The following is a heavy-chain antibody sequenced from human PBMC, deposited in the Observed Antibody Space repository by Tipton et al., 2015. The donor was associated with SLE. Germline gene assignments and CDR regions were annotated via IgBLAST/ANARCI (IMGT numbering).Heavy chain of an antibody. J-gene: IGHJ6*02. V-gene: IGHV4-39*07. CDR3: ARPGFYGMGV. CDR1: GVSIRGLSYY. D-gene: IGHD6-25*01. Sequence: TLSLTCTISGVSIRGLSYYLVWIRQPPGKGLEWIGNIHYTGNTYYNPSLKSRATVSVDTSKNQFSLRLNSVTAADTAVYYCARPGFYGMGVWGQGTTATVSS. CDR2: IHYTGNT.